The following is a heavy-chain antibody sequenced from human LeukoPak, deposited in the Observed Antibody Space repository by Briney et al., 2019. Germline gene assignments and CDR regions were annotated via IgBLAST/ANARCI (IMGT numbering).Heavy chain of an antibody. CDR2: ISGSGGSA. J-gene: IGHJ6*03. Sequence: PGGSLRLSRAASGFTFSSYAMSWVRQAPGKGLECVSAISGSGGSAYYADSVKGRFTISRDNSKNTLYLQMNSLRAEDTAVYYCEKGGEQLVRGYYYYMDVWGKGTTVTVSS. CDR3: EKGGEQLVRGYYYYMDV. D-gene: IGHD6-6*01. V-gene: IGHV3-23*01. CDR1: GFTFSSYA.